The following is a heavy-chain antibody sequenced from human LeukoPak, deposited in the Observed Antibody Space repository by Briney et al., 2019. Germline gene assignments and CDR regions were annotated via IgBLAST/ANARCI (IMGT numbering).Heavy chain of an antibody. CDR2: IYYSGST. CDR1: GGSVSSGSYY. Sequence: SQTLSLTCTVSGGSVSSGSYYWSWIRQPPGKGLEWIGYIYYSGSTNYNPSLKNRVTVSVDTSKNQFSLKLSSVTAADTAVYYCARRCSSSWYGKYYFDYWGQGTLVTVSS. D-gene: IGHD6-13*01. CDR3: ARRCSSSWYGKYYFDY. V-gene: IGHV4-61*01. J-gene: IGHJ4*02.